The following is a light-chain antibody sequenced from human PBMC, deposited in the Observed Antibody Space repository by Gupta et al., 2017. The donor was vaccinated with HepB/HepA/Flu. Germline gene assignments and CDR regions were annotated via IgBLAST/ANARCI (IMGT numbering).Light chain of an antibody. CDR3: QQRSIWPLT. V-gene: IGKV3-11*01. CDR1: QSVSSS. J-gene: IGKJ4*01. CDR2: DAS. Sequence: EIVLTQSPATLSLSPGERATLSCRASQSVSSSLVWYQQKPGQAPRLLMYDASNRATGIPARFSGSGSGTDFTLTISSLEPEDFTVYYCQQRSIWPLTFGGGTKVEIK.